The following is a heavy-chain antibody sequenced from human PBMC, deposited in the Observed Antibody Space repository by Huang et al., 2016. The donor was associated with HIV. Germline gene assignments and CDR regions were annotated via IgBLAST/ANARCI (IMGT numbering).Heavy chain of an antibody. CDR2: FIPIFGKA. D-gene: IGHD6-6*01. CDR3: ARGRTRSSLYDSYYGLDV. Sequence: QVQLVQSGAEVKKPGSSVQVSCKASGGTFSTYAISWVRQAPGQGLEWMGGFIPIFGKANYAQKFQGTVTITADEFTSTAYMELSSLRSEDTALYYCARGRTRSSLYDSYYGLDVWGQGTTVTVSS. J-gene: IGHJ6*02. V-gene: IGHV1-69*01. CDR1: GGTFSTYA.